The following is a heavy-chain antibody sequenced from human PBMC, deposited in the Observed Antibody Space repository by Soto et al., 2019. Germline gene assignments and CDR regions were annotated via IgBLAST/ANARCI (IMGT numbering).Heavy chain of an antibody. D-gene: IGHD2-2*01. CDR3: ARPPYHPLPDT. J-gene: IGHJ5*02. Sequence: SETLSLTCTVSGVSISGYYWSWIRQSPGKGLEWIGNIYYSGITNYNPSLKSRVTISVDTSKNQFSLKLTSVTAADTAVYYCARPPYHPLPDTWGQGALVTVSS. V-gene: IGHV4-59*01. CDR1: GVSISGYY. CDR2: IYYSGIT.